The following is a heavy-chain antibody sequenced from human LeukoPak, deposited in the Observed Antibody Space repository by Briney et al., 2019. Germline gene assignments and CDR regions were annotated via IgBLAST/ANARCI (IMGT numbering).Heavy chain of an antibody. Sequence: GASVKVSCKASGCTFAIYDIHWVRQASGQGLEWMGWMTPNSGNTGYAQKFQGRVTITRNTSISTAYMKLSSLRSDDTAVYYCARANFLRFDPWGQGTLVTVSS. CDR2: MTPNSGNT. CDR1: GCTFAIYD. V-gene: IGHV1-8*03. CDR3: ARANFLRFDP. J-gene: IGHJ5*02.